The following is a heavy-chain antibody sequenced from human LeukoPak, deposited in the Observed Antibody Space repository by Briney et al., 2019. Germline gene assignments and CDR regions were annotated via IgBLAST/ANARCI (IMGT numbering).Heavy chain of an antibody. V-gene: IGHV3-30*18. D-gene: IGHD5-18*01. J-gene: IGHJ4*01. CDR3: AKEGLQLWFDY. CDR1: GFTFSRYG. CDR2: ISYDGSNK. Sequence: GGSLRLSCTASGFTFSRYGIHRVRQAPRKGLEWVAVISYDGSNKYYADSVKRRFTIFRDNSKNPLYLEMNSLRAEDTAVYYCAKEGLQLWFDYWGQGTLVTVSS.